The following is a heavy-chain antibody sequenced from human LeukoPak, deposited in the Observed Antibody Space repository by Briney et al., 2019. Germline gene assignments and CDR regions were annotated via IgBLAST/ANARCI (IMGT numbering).Heavy chain of an antibody. D-gene: IGHD3-10*01. CDR3: ASGLYGSGSYPFDS. CDR2: INPNSGGT. Sequence: ASVKVSCKASGGTFSSYAISWVRQAPGQGLEWMGWINPNSGGTNYAQKFQGRVTMTRDTSISTAYMELSRLRSDDTAVYYCASGLYGSGSYPFDSWGQGTLVTVSS. J-gene: IGHJ4*02. V-gene: IGHV1-2*02. CDR1: GGTFSSYA.